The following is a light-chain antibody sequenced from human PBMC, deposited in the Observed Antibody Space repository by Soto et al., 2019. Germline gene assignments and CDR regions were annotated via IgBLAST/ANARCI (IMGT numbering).Light chain of an antibody. CDR3: QQYGSSPPYT. CDR1: QSVSSSY. V-gene: IGKV3-20*01. Sequence: EIVLTQSPGTLSLSPGERATLSCRASQSVSSSYLAWHQQKPDQPPRLLIYGASRMATGIPDRFSGSGSGTVFNLTISRLEPEDFAVYYCQQYGSSPPYTFGPGTKLEIK. CDR2: GAS. J-gene: IGKJ2*01.